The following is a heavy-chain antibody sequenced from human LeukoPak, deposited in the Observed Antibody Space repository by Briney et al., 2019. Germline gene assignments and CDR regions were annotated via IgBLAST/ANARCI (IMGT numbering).Heavy chain of an antibody. D-gene: IGHD4-23*01. CDR2: IYYSGST. V-gene: IGHV4-30-4*01. J-gene: IGHJ4*02. Sequence: SETLSLTCTVSGGSISSGDYYWSWIRQPPGKGLEWIGYIYYSGSTYYNPSLKSRVTISVDTSKNQFSLKLSSVTAADTAVYYCARTFNTVDYYFDYWGQGTLVTVSS. CDR1: GGSISSGDYY. CDR3: ARTFNTVDYYFDY.